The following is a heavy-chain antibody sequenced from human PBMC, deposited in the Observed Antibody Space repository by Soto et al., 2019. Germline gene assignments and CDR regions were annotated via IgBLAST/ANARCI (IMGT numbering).Heavy chain of an antibody. CDR2: IFSNDEK. J-gene: IGHJ5*02. Sequence: QVTLKESGPVLVKPTETLTLTCTVSGFSLSNARMGVSWIRQPPGKALEWLAHIFSNDEKSYSTSLKSRLTISKDTSKSQVVLTMTNMDPVDTATYYCARSAEYCTNGVCYMSWWFDPWGQGTLVTVSS. CDR1: GFSLSNARMG. D-gene: IGHD2-8*01. CDR3: ARSAEYCTNGVCYMSWWFDP. V-gene: IGHV2-26*01.